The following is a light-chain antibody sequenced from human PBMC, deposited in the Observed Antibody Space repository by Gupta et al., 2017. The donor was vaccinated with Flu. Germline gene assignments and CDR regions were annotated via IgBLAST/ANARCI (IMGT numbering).Light chain of an antibody. J-gene: IGLJ2*01. V-gene: IGLV2-8*01. CDR3: YSYGGSKV. CDR1: SSVGGGYNY. CDR2: EGK. Sequence: GQSVTISVTCTSSVGGGYNYFSRYHQPPGKPPKLMIDEGKTRPPGVPYRSSGSTSGTTASLTVAGRLADDEYDYYYYSYGGSKVFGGGTKLTGL.